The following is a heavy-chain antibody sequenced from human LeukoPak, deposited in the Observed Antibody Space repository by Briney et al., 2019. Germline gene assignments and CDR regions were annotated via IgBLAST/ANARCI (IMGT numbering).Heavy chain of an antibody. CDR1: GFTFSNAW. J-gene: IGHJ4*02. Sequence: NPGGSLRLSCAASGFTFSNAWMSWVRQAPGKGLEWVGRIKSKTDGGTTDYAAPVKGRFTISRDDSKNTLYLQMNSLKTEDTAVYYCTTEPADYGDLASYSWDWGQGTLVTVSS. CDR2: IKSKTDGGTT. V-gene: IGHV3-15*01. D-gene: IGHD4-17*01. CDR3: TTEPADYGDLASYSWD.